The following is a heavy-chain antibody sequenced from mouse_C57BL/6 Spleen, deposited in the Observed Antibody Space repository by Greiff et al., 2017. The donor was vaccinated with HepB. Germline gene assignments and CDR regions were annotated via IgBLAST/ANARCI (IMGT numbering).Heavy chain of an antibody. CDR2: IYPRDGST. J-gene: IGHJ4*01. CDR3: ARELSPSYYAMDY. D-gene: IGHD1-1*01. CDR1: GYTFTSYD. Sequence: QVHVKQSGPELVKPGASVKLSCKASGYTFTSYDINWVKQRPGQGLEWIGWIYPRDGSTKYNEKFKGKATLTVDTSSSTAYMELHSLTSEDSAVYFCARELSPSYYAMDYWGQGTSVTVSS. V-gene: IGHV1-85*01.